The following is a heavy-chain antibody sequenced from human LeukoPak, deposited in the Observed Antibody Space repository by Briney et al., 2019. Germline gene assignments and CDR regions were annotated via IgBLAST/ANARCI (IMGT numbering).Heavy chain of an antibody. CDR2: IKQDGSEK. CDR1: GFTFSSYW. Sequence: GGSLRLSCAASGFTFSSYWMSWVRQPPGKGLEWVANIKQDGSEKYYVDSVKGRFTTSRDNAKNSLYLQMNSLRAEDTAVYYCARDRTSTGGYYYYYMDVWGKGTTVTVSS. D-gene: IGHD4-17*01. J-gene: IGHJ6*03. CDR3: ARDRTSTGGYYYYYMDV. V-gene: IGHV3-7*01.